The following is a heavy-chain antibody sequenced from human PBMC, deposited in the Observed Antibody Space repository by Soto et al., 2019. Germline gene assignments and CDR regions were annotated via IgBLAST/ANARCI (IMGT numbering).Heavy chain of an antibody. V-gene: IGHV1-8*01. CDR3: ARERTRGFDP. Sequence: QVQLVQSGAEVKKPGASVKVSCKASGYTFTSYDLNWVRQATGQGLEWMGWMNPNSGNTAYAQKFLGRVTMTRNTSIRTAYMELSSLRSEDTAVYSCARERTRGFDPWGQGTLVTVSS. CDR1: GYTFTSYD. CDR2: MNPNSGNT. J-gene: IGHJ5*02.